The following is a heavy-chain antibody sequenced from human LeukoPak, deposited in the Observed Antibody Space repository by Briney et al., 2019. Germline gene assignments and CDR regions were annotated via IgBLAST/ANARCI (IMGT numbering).Heavy chain of an antibody. CDR2: ISWNSGSI. CDR3: AKDMARGIAAAGLFDY. D-gene: IGHD6-13*01. J-gene: IGHJ4*02. CDR1: GFTFDDYA. V-gene: IGHV3-9*01. Sequence: QTGGSLRLSCAASGFTFDDYAMHWVRQAPGKGLEWVSGISWNSGSIGYADSVKGRFTISRDNAKNSLYLQMNSLRAEDTALYYCAKDMARGIAAAGLFDYWGQGTLVTVSS.